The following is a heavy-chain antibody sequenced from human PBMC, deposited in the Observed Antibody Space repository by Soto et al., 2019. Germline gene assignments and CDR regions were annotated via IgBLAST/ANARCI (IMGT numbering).Heavy chain of an antibody. Sequence: SETLSLSCAVSGDSISSHYWNGVRQTPGKGLEWIGCIYFTGSTIYNPSRESRVTMSVDTSTTPFSLRLSSVTAADTAVYYCARDLSLLWFGKGPGYAFEIWGQGTMVTVSS. CDR1: GDSISSHY. D-gene: IGHD3-10*01. CDR2: IYFTGST. CDR3: ARDLSLLWFGKGPGYAFEI. J-gene: IGHJ3*02. V-gene: IGHV4-59*11.